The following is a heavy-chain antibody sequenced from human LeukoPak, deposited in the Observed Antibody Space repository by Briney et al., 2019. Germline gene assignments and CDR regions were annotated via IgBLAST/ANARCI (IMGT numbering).Heavy chain of an antibody. Sequence: GGSLRPSCAASGFTFNSYAIHWVRQAPGKGLEWVSAISGSGVTTYYADSVKGRFTISRDISNKTLYLQMNSLRAEDTAVYYCARQRNSSGWYSIPYYFDYWGQGTLVTVSS. CDR3: ARQRNSSGWYSIPYYFDY. D-gene: IGHD6-19*01. CDR2: ISGSGVTT. J-gene: IGHJ4*02. V-gene: IGHV3-23*01. CDR1: GFTFNSYA.